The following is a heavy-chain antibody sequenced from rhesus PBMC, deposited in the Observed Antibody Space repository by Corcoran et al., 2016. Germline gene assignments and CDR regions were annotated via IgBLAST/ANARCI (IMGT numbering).Heavy chain of an antibody. CDR2: NYGCSTST. CDR3: ARDRRWYYNIWTGENYFDY. J-gene: IGHJ4*01. Sequence: QVQLQESGPGVVKPSETLSLTCAVSGGSISDSYRWSWIRQPPGKGLEWIGYNYGCSTSTNYNPSLKRLVTSSKDTSKNQFSLKLSSVTAADTAVYYCARDRRWYYNIWTGENYFDYWGQGVLVTVSS. V-gene: IGHV4S10*01. CDR1: GGSISDSYR. D-gene: IGHD3-3*01.